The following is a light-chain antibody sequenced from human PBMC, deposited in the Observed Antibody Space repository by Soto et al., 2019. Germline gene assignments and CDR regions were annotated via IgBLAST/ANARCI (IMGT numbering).Light chain of an antibody. V-gene: IGLV2-14*01. CDR3: NSYTSSNTWV. Sequence: QSALTQPASVSGSPGQSITISCTGTSTDVGGYNSVSWYQQHPGKVPKHMIYDVNNRPSGVSNRFSGSKSGNTASLTISGLQAEDEADYYCNSYTSSNTWVFGGGTKLTVL. CDR1: STDVGGYNS. CDR2: DVN. J-gene: IGLJ3*02.